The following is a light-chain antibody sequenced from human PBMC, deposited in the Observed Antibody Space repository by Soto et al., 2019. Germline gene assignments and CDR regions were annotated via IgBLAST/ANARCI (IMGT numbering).Light chain of an antibody. Sequence: QSVLPQPASVSGSPGQSITISCTGTSSDVGGYNFVSWYQQYPGTATKLMIYEVSNRPSGVSNRFSGSKSGNTASLTISGLQAEDEADYYCSSYRSSSSLEIFGGGTKLTVL. V-gene: IGLV2-14*01. CDR1: SSDVGGYNF. J-gene: IGLJ2*01. CDR2: EVS. CDR3: SSYRSSSSLEI.